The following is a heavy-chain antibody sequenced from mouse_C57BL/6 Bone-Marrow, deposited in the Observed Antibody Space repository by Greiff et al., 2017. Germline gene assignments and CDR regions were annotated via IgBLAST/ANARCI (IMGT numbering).Heavy chain of an antibody. J-gene: IGHJ2*01. Sequence: QVQLQQSGAELVKPGASVKLSCKASGYTFTSYWMQWVKQRPGQGLEWIGEIDPSDSYTNYNQKFKGKATLTVDTSSSTAYMQLSSLTSEDSAVYYCANIYYYGSSGVYFDYWGQGTTLTVSS. CDR3: ANIYYYGSSGVYFDY. V-gene: IGHV1-50*01. CDR2: IDPSDSYT. CDR1: GYTFTSYW. D-gene: IGHD1-1*01.